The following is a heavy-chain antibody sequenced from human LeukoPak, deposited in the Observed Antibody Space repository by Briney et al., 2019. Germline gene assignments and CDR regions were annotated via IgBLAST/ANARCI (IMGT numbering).Heavy chain of an antibody. D-gene: IGHD2-21*02. Sequence: SETLSLTCSVSGYSISSAYYWGWIRQPPGKGLEWIGTMYHSGSTNYNPSLKSRVTISVDTSKNQFSLKLSSVTAADTAVYYCARLRVCGGDCPDAFDIWGQGTMVTVSS. CDR1: GYSISSAYY. V-gene: IGHV4-38-2*02. CDR3: ARLRVCGGDCPDAFDI. CDR2: MYHSGST. J-gene: IGHJ3*02.